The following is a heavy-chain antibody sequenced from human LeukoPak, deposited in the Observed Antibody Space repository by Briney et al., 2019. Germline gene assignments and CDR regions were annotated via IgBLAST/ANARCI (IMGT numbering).Heavy chain of an antibody. V-gene: IGHV1-18*04. CDR2: ISAYNGNT. Sequence: ASVKVSCKASGYTFTSYGISWVRQAPGQGLEWMGWISAYNGNTNYAQKLQGRVTMTTDTSTSTAYMELSSLRSEDTAVYYCARLAAGDLPWYFDLWGRGTLVTVSS. D-gene: IGHD4-17*01. CDR1: GYTFTSYG. J-gene: IGHJ2*01. CDR3: ARLAAGDLPWYFDL.